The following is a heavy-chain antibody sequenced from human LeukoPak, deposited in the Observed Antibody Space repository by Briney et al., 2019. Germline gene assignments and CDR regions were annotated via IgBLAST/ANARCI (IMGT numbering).Heavy chain of an antibody. D-gene: IGHD3-22*01. CDR3: ARYYYDSSGYIPYFDY. J-gene: IGHJ4*02. Sequence: TSETLSLTCTVSGGSISSYYWSWIRQPPGKGLEWIGYIYYSGSTNYNPSLKSRVTISVDTSKNQFSLKLSSVTAADTAVYYCARYYYDSSGYIPYFDYWGQGTLVTVSS. V-gene: IGHV4-59*01. CDR1: GGSISSYY. CDR2: IYYSGST.